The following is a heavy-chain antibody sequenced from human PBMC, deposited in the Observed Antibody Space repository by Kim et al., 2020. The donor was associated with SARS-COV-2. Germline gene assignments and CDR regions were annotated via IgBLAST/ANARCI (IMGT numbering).Heavy chain of an antibody. D-gene: IGHD3-10*01. V-gene: IGHV3-49*04. CDR1: GFTFDDCT. CDR3: AGDAKFAFDP. Sequence: GGSLRLSRTASGFTFDDCTVTWVRQAPGKGLEWVGFIRSKTYGGTTEYAASVKDRFTISRDDSKSIAYLQMNSLKSEDTGVYYCAGDAKFAFDPWGQGTLVTVSS. CDR2: IRSKTYGGTT. J-gene: IGHJ5*02.